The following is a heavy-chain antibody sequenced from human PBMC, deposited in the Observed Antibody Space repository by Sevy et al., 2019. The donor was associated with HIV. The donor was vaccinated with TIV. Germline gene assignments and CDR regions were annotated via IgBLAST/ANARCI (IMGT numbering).Heavy chain of an antibody. CDR3: ARDRDGYNHLAGFDY. CDR1: GFTFSDYY. V-gene: IGHV3-11*01. CDR2: ISSSGSTI. D-gene: IGHD2-21*01. Sequence: GEALKISCAASGFTFSDYYMSWIRQAPGKGLEWVSYISSSGSTIYYADSVKGRFTISRDNAKNSLYLQMNSLRAEDTAVYYCARDRDGYNHLAGFDYWGQGTLVTVSS. J-gene: IGHJ4*02.